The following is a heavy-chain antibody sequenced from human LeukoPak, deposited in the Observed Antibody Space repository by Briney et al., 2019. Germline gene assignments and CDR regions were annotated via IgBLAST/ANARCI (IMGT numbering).Heavy chain of an antibody. D-gene: IGHD6-13*01. CDR3: ARGSSGGGYNVDY. J-gene: IGHJ4*02. V-gene: IGHV1-2*02. Sequence: GASVKVSCKASGYTFTGYYMHWVRQAPGQGLEWMGWINPNSGGTSYAQKFQGRVTMTRDMSTSTVYMELSSLRSEDTAVYYCARGSSGGGYNVDYWGQGTLVTVSS. CDR1: GYTFTGYY. CDR2: INPNSGGT.